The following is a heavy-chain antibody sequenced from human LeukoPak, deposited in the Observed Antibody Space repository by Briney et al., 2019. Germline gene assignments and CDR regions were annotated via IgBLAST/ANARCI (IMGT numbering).Heavy chain of an antibody. J-gene: IGHJ6*02. Sequence: SETLSLTCTVCGGSISSYYWSWVRQPPGKGLEGGGYNYYSGSTNYNPSLKSRVTISVDTSKNQFSLKLSSVTAADTAVYYCARHRDCSSTSCYAAFYYYYGMDVWGQGTTVTVSS. CDR3: ARHRDCSSTSCYAAFYYYYGMDV. D-gene: IGHD2-2*01. CDR1: GGSISSYY. V-gene: IGHV4-59*08. CDR2: NYYSGST.